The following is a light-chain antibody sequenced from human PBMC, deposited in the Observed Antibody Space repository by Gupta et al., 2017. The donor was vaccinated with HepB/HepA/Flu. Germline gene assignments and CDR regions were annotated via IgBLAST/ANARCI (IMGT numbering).Light chain of an antibody. V-gene: IGLV1-44*01. J-gene: IGLJ3*02. CDR2: SNN. CDR3: AAWDDSLNGLWV. Sequence: QSVLTQPPSASGTPGQRVTISCSGSSSNIGSNTVNWYQQLPVTAPKLLIYSNNQRPSGVPDRFSGSKSGTSASLAISGLQSEDEADYYCAAWDDSLNGLWVFGGGTKLTVL. CDR1: SSNIGSNT.